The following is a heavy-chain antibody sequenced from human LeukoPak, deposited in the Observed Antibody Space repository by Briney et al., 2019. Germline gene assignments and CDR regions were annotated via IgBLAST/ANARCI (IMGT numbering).Heavy chain of an antibody. V-gene: IGHV3-30*02. D-gene: IGHD3-9*01. CDR1: GFTLSSYG. J-gene: IGHJ4*02. CDR2: IRYDGSKK. CDR3: AKEDYDILTGSAFDY. Sequence: GGSLRLSCAASGFTLSSYGMHWVRQAPGKGLGWVSFIRYDGSKKYYADSVKGRFPISRDNSKNTLYLQMNSLRAEDTAVYYCAKEDYDILTGSAFDYWGQGNLVTVSS.